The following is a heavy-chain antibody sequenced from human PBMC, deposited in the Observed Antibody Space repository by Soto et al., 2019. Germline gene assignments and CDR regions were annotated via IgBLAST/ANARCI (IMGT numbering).Heavy chain of an antibody. J-gene: IGHJ4*02. Sequence: HPGGSLRLSCAASGFTFGNYWMHWVRQAPGEGLEWVSRMNSDGSSTNYADSVKGRFTVSRDNAKNTLYLQMNSLRAEDTAVYYCATAVVDYWGPGTLVTVSS. D-gene: IGHD2-15*01. V-gene: IGHV3-74*01. CDR1: GFTFGNYW. CDR2: MNSDGSST. CDR3: ATAVVDY.